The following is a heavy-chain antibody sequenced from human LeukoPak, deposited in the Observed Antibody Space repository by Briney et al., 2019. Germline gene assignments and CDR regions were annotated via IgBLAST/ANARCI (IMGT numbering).Heavy chain of an antibody. CDR1: GFTFSSYS. CDR2: ISSSSSTI. Sequence: GGSLRLSCAASGFTFSSYSMNWVRQAPGKGLEWVSYISSSSSTIYYADSVKGRFTISRDNSKNTLYLQMNSLRAEDTAVYYCAKVPHGSSGYYYGDWGQGTLVTVSS. V-gene: IGHV3-48*01. J-gene: IGHJ4*02. D-gene: IGHD3-22*01. CDR3: AKVPHGSSGYYYGD.